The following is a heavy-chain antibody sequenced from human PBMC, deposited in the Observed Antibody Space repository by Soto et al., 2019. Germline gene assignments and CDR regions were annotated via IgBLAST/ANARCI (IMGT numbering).Heavy chain of an antibody. D-gene: IGHD6-13*01. J-gene: IGHJ6*02. CDR3: ARDHGGSTWFVGVYYFFGMDV. CDR1: GFIFSDYT. Sequence: EVQLVESGGDLVQPGGSLRLSCAASGFIFSDYTMTWVRQAPGRGLEFVSHISSSGDAIFYADSVKGRFTVSRDNAKNSLDLQMNSLRDDDTAVYFCARDHGGSTWFVGVYYFFGMDVWGQGTAVTVSS. V-gene: IGHV3-48*02. CDR2: ISSSGDAI.